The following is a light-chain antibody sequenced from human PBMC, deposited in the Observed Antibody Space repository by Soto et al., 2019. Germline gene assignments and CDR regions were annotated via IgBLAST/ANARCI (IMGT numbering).Light chain of an antibody. J-gene: IGKJ2*01. Sequence: DIQMTQSPSSLSASVGDRVTITCRASQTISTYLTWYQQKPGKAPNLLIYAASSLHSGVPSRFSGSGSGTDFTLTISSLQPEDFATYYCQQSYSTPHTFGQGTKLEIK. CDR3: QQSYSTPHT. V-gene: IGKV1-39*01. CDR1: QTISTY. CDR2: AAS.